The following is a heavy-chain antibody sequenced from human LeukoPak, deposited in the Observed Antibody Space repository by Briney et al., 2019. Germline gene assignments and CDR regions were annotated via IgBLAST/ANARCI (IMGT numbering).Heavy chain of an antibody. Sequence: PGGSLRLSCAASGFTFSNYGMHWVRQAPGKGLEWVAVICSDGSNKYYADSVRGRFTISRDNSKNTLYLQMNSLRAEDTAVYYCARVTMVAAASYNWFVPWGQRPLVTVSS. J-gene: IGHJ5*02. D-gene: IGHD2-15*01. V-gene: IGHV3-30*12. CDR2: ICSDGSNK. CDR1: GFTFSNYG. CDR3: ARVTMVAAASYNWFVP.